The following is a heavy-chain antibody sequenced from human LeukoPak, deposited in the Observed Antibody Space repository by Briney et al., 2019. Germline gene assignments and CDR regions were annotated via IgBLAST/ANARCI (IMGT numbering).Heavy chain of an antibody. Sequence: SETLSLTCSVSGGSIGSNYWSWIRHPPGKGLECIGYIYYSGSSNYNPSLKSRVTISVDTSKNQFSLKLSSVTAADTALYYCARRYYDSGGYLEYNWFDTWGQRTLVTVSP. CDR2: IYYSGSS. V-gene: IGHV4-59*01. CDR1: GGSIGSNY. J-gene: IGHJ5*02. D-gene: IGHD3-22*01. CDR3: ARRYYDSGGYLEYNWFDT.